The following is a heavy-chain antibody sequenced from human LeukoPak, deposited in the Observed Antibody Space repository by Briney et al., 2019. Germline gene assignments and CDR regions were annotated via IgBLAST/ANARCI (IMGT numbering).Heavy chain of an antibody. CDR3: AKDGRSIAATIDY. D-gene: IGHD6-6*01. CDR1: GFTFSSYA. J-gene: IGHJ4*02. Sequence: PSETLRLSCAASGFTFSSYAMSWVRQAPGKGLEWVSAISGSGGSTYYADSVKGRFTISRDNSKNTLYLQMNSLRAEDTAVYYCAKDGRSIAATIDYWGQGTLVTVSS. CDR2: ISGSGGST. V-gene: IGHV3-23*01.